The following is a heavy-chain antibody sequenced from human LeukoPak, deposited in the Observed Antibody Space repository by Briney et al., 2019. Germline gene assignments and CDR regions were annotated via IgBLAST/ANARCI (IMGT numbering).Heavy chain of an antibody. CDR2: ISAYNGNT. D-gene: IGHD6-19*01. V-gene: IGHV1-18*01. J-gene: IGHJ3*02. Sequence: GASVKVSCKASGYTFTSYGISWVRQAPGQGLEWMGWISAYNGNTNYAQKLQGRVTMTTDTSTSTAYMELRSLRSDDTAVYYCARAKIPGIAVAGGDYVFDIWGQGTMVTVSS. CDR3: ARAKIPGIAVAGGDYVFDI. CDR1: GYTFTSYG.